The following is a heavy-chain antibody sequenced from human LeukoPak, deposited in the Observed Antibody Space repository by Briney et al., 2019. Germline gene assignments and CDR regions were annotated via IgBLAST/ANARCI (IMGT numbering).Heavy chain of an antibody. V-gene: IGHV4-59*01. CDR1: GGSISSYY. Sequence: RSSETLSLTCTVSGGSISSYYWSWIRQPPGKGLEWIGYIYYSGSTNYNPSLKSRVTISVDTSKNQFSLKLSSVTAADTAVYYCARDRWEPDDAFDIWGQGTMVTVSS. D-gene: IGHD1-26*01. CDR2: IYYSGST. CDR3: ARDRWEPDDAFDI. J-gene: IGHJ3*02.